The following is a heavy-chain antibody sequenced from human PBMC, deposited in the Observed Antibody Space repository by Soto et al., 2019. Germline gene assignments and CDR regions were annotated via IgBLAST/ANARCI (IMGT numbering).Heavy chain of an antibody. Sequence: QLQLQESGPGLVMPSETLSLTCTVSGGSISTTSYYWGWIRQPPGKGLEWIGNIYYSGSTYYNPSPKSRVTGSVDTPKNQFSLKLSSVTAADTAMYYCARQSEYYYATGRAAPLYGMDVWGQGTTVTVS. CDR1: GGSISTTSYY. CDR2: IYYSGST. D-gene: IGHD3-10*01. J-gene: IGHJ6*02. CDR3: ARQSEYYYATGRAAPLYGMDV. V-gene: IGHV4-39*01.